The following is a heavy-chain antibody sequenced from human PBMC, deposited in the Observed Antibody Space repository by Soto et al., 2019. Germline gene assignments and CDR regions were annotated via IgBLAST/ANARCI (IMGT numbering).Heavy chain of an antibody. J-gene: IGHJ5*02. D-gene: IGHD3-3*01. Sequence: GGSLRLSCAAPRNIFSDHGMHWVRQAPGKGLEWVAVISFDGSKKYYAESVKGRFTISRDNSKNTFYLQMNSLREEDTGVYYCAKDGGLRFLEWPSNWFDPWGQGTLVTVSS. CDR1: RNIFSDHG. V-gene: IGHV3-30*18. CDR2: ISFDGSKK. CDR3: AKDGGLRFLEWPSNWFDP.